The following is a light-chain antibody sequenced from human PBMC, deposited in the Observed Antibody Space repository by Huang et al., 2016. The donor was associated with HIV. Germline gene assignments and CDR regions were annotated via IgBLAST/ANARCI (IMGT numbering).Light chain of an antibody. CDR1: QSVNSY. J-gene: IGKJ5*01. CDR3: QQRSTSPIT. Sequence: EIVLTQSPATLSVSPGEGAALSCRASQSVNSYLAWYQQKPGQAPRLLIDDASKRATGIPARFRGSGSGTDFTLTISSLEPEDFAVYYCQQRSTSPITFGQGTRLEIK. V-gene: IGKV3-11*01. CDR2: DAS.